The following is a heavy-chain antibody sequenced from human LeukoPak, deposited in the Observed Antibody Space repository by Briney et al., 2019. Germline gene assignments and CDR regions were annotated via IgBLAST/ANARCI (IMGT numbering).Heavy chain of an antibody. J-gene: IGHJ4*02. CDR1: GGSISSGSYY. V-gene: IGHV4-61*02. Sequence: SQTLSLTCTVSGGSISSGSYYWSWIRQPAGKGLEWIGRIYTSGSTNYNPSLKSRVTISVDTSKNQFSLKLSSVTAADTAVYYCARGLRYSSGWEIDYWGQGTLVTVSS. D-gene: IGHD6-19*01. CDR3: ARGLRYSSGWEIDY. CDR2: IYTSGST.